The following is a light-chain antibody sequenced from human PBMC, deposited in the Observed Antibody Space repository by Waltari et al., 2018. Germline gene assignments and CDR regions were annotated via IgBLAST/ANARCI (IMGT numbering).Light chain of an antibody. CDR2: QTP. CDR3: GVWTTRLRV. Sequence: LTQPPSGSAAPGQKVTIPCSGSDSSVAIIFFSWYHQFPGTAPKLLIYQTPHRPSGIPDRFSGSKSGTSATLDITGLQPGAEGDYYCGVWTTRLRVFGGGTTLTVL. CDR1: DSSVAIIF. J-gene: IGLJ2*01. V-gene: IGLV1-51*02.